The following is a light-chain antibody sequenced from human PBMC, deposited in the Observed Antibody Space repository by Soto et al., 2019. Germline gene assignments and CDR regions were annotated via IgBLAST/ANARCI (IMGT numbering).Light chain of an antibody. Sequence: QSALTQPASASGSPGQSITISCTGTSSDVGGYNYVSWYQQHPGKAPKLMIYDVSKRPSGVSNRFSGSKSGNTASLTIAGHEAEDEADYYCSSYTSSSIVVFGGGTKLTVL. CDR1: SSDVGGYNY. V-gene: IGLV2-14*01. CDR3: SSYTSSSIVV. J-gene: IGLJ2*01. CDR2: DVS.